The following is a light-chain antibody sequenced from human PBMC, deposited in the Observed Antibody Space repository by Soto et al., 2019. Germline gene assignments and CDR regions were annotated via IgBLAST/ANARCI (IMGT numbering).Light chain of an antibody. CDR3: SSYTSSSTRV. CDR1: SSDIGGYNY. CDR2: DVS. Sequence: QSALTQPASVSGSPGQSIAISCTGTSSDIGGYNYVSWYQQHPDKAPKLMIYDVSNRPSGVSNRFSGSKSGNTASLTISGLQAEDEADHYCSSYTSSSTRVFGTGTNVTVL. J-gene: IGLJ1*01. V-gene: IGLV2-14*01.